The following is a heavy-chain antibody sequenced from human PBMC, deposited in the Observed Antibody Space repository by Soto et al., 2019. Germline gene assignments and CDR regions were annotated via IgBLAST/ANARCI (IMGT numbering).Heavy chain of an antibody. J-gene: IGHJ4*02. CDR3: ARTSAGYSSGWYGRGFDY. CDR2: INHSGST. Sequence: QVQLQQWGAGLLKPSETLSLTCAVYGGSFSGYYWSWIRQPPGKGLEWIGEINHSGSTNYNPSLKSRVTISVDTSKNQFSLKLSSVTAADTAVYYCARTSAGYSSGWYGRGFDYWGQGTLVTVSS. V-gene: IGHV4-34*01. CDR1: GGSFSGYY. D-gene: IGHD6-19*01.